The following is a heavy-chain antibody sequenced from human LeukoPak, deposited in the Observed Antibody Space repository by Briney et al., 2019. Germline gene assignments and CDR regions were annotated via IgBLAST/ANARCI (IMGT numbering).Heavy chain of an antibody. D-gene: IGHD2-2*01. CDR2: ISYDGSNK. V-gene: IGHV3-30*03. J-gene: IGHJ5*01. CDR3: AREAGPAYCSTTSCVNWFDS. Sequence: GGSLRLSCAASGFTFSSYGMHWVRQAPGKGMEWVAVISYDGSNKYYADSVKGRFTISRDNSKNTLYLEMNSLRAEDTAVYYCAREAGPAYCSTTSCVNWFDSWGQGTLVTVSS. CDR1: GFTFSSYG.